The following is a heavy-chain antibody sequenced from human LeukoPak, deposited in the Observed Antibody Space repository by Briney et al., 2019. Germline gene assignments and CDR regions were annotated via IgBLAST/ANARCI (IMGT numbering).Heavy chain of an antibody. CDR1: GYTFISYD. CDR3: SRRAMGNPQYQSMDV. J-gene: IGHJ6*03. CDR2: MNPNSGNT. V-gene: IGHV1-8*03. Sequence: ASVKVSCKASGYTFISYDINWVRQVTGQGLEWMGWMNPNSGNTGYAQKFQGRVTITRNTSISTALMELSRLRSEDTAVYYCSRRAMGNPQYQSMDVWGKGPTVTVS. D-gene: IGHD1-14*01.